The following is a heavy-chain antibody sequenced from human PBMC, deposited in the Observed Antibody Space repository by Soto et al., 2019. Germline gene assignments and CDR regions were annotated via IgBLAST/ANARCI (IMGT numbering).Heavy chain of an antibody. CDR3: AKDKWGYSCSSSYGMDV. CDR2: IVYDGSNK. V-gene: IGHV3-30*18. Sequence: QVQLVESGGGVVQPGRSLRLSCAASGFTFSSYGMHWVRQAPGKGLEWVAVIVYDGSNKYYEESVKGRFTISRDNSKNTLYLQMNSLRAEDTAVYYCAKDKWGYSCSSSYGMDVWGQGTTVTVSS. J-gene: IGHJ6*02. D-gene: IGHD6-6*01. CDR1: GFTFSSYG.